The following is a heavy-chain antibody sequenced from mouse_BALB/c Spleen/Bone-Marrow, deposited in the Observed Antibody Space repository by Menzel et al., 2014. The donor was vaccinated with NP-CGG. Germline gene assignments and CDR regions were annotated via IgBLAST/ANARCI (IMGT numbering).Heavy chain of an antibody. CDR3: ARRNRDYYAMVY. V-gene: IGHV1-54*01. Sequence: QVQLQQSGAELVRPGTSVKVSCKASGHAFTNYLLEWVKQRPGQGLDWIGVINPGSGGTKYNEKFKGKATLTVDKSSSTAYMQLSSLTSDDSAVYFCARRNRDYYAMVYWGQGTSVTVSS. CDR1: GHAFTNYL. CDR2: INPGSGGT. J-gene: IGHJ4*01.